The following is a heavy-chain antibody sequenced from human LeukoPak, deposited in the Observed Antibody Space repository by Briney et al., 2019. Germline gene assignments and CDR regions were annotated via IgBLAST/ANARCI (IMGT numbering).Heavy chain of an antibody. V-gene: IGHV1-69*05. CDR2: IIPIFGTA. Sequence: TVKVSCKASGGTFSSYAISWVRQAPGQGLEWMGGIIPIFGTANYAQKFQGRVTITTDESTSTAYMELSSLRSEDTAVYYCAVDDFWCGYRYYFDYWGQGTLVTVSS. D-gene: IGHD3-3*01. CDR3: AVDDFWCGYRYYFDY. J-gene: IGHJ4*02. CDR1: GGTFSSYA.